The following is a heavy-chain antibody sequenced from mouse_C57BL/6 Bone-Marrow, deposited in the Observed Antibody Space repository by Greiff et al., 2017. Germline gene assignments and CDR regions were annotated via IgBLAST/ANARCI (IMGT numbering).Heavy chain of an antibody. CDR1: GFSLSTSGMG. D-gene: IGHD1-1*01. V-gene: IGHV8-12*01. CDR3: ARNSFITTVVAGNYFDY. CDR2: IYWDDDK. Sequence: QVTLKESGPGILQSSQTLSLTCSFSGFSLSTSGMGVSWIRQPSGKGLEWLAHIYWDDDKRYNPSLKSRLTISKDTSRNQVFLKITSVDTADTATYYCARNSFITTVVAGNYFDYWGQGTTLTVSS. J-gene: IGHJ2*01.